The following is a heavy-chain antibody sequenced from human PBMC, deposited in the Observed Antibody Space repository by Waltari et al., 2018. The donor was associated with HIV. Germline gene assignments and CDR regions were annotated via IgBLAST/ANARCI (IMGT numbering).Heavy chain of an antibody. CDR3: ARVARYCSGGNCLSKKSHYGMDV. Sequence: QVELVQSGLEVKKPGASVKVSCKPSVSTFNSYGITWVRQAPGPGLEWVGWSSVYNGYTNYAQNLQGRVTMTTDTSTKIAYMELRSLRSDDTAEYYCARVARYCSGGNCLSKKSHYGMDVWGQGTTVTVSS. V-gene: IGHV1-18*01. CDR2: SSVYNGYT. CDR1: VSTFNSYG. D-gene: IGHD2-15*01. J-gene: IGHJ6*02.